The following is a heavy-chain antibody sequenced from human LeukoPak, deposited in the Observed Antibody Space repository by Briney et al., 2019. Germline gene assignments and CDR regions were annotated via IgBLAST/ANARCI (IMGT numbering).Heavy chain of an antibody. CDR1: GFTFSNYW. CDR3: ASASSHRKAEGFDY. CDR2: INRSGSSR. J-gene: IGHJ4*02. V-gene: IGHV3-74*01. Sequence: GASLRLSCTASGFTFSNYWMHWVRQAPGKGLEWVARINRSGSSRNYADTVKGRVTISRDNAKNTIYLQMNSLRSEDTAGYYCASASSHRKAEGFDYWGQGTLVTVSS. D-gene: IGHD3-16*02.